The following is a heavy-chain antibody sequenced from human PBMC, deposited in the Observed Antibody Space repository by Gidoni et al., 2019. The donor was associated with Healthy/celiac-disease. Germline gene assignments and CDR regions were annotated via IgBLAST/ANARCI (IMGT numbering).Heavy chain of an antibody. Sequence: QLQLQESGSGLVKPSQTLSLTCAVSGGSISSGCYSWSWIRQPPRTGLEWVGYIYHSGSTYYNPSLKIRVTISVDRSKTQFPLKLSSVTAADTAVYYCARGRLGDYDPWFDPWGQGTLVTVSS. CDR2: IYHSGST. D-gene: IGHD4-17*01. J-gene: IGHJ5*02. V-gene: IGHV4-30-2*01. CDR3: ARGRLGDYDPWFDP. CDR1: GGSISSGCYS.